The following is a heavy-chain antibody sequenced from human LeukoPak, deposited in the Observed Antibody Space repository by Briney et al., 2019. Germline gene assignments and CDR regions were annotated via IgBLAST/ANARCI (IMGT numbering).Heavy chain of an antibody. Sequence: PGGSLRLSCAASGFTFSSYAMSWVRQAPGKGLEWVSAISGSGGSTYYADSVEGRFTISRDNSKNTLYLQMNSLRAEDTAVYYCARDLVPAAIPEGIYGMDVWGQGTTVTVSS. CDR2: ISGSGGST. V-gene: IGHV3-23*01. D-gene: IGHD2-2*01. J-gene: IGHJ6*02. CDR3: ARDLVPAAIPEGIYGMDV. CDR1: GFTFSSYA.